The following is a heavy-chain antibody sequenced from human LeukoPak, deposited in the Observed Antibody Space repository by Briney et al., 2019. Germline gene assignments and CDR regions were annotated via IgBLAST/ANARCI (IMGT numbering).Heavy chain of an antibody. D-gene: IGHD1-26*01. V-gene: IGHV1-69*13. CDR3: ARGRVGATIYYYYYMDV. Sequence: GASVKVSCKASGYTFTSYGISWVRQAPGQGLEWMGGIIPIFGTANYAQKFQGRITITADESTSTAYMELSSLRSEDTAVYYCARGRVGATIYYYYYMDVWGKGTTVTISS. J-gene: IGHJ6*03. CDR1: GYTFTSYG. CDR2: IIPIFGTA.